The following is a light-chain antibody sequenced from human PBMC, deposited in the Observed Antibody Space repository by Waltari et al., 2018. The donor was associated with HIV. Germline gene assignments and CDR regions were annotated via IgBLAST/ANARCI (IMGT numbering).Light chain of an antibody. CDR1: QSISTW. V-gene: IGKV1-5*03. CDR3: QQYNTYSQT. Sequence: DVQMTQSPSTLSASVGDTVTITCRASQSISTWLAWYQQKPGKAPKLLIYRASSLQSGVPSRFSGSGSETEFTLTINSLQPDDFATYYCQQYNTYSQTFCQGTKVDIK. J-gene: IGKJ1*01. CDR2: RAS.